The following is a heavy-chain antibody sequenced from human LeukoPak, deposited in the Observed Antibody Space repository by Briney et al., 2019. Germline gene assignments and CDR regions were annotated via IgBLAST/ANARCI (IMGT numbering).Heavy chain of an antibody. J-gene: IGHJ4*02. CDR2: ISSSSSYI. V-gene: IGHV3-21*01. Sequence: GGSLRLSCAGSGFTFNTYNMNWVRQAPGKGLEWVSSISSSSSYIYYADSVKGRFTISRDNAKNSLYLQMNSLRAEDTAVYYCARVGDSSGYIYYFDYWGQGTLVTVSS. CDR1: GFTFNTYN. CDR3: ARVGDSSGYIYYFDY. D-gene: IGHD3-22*01.